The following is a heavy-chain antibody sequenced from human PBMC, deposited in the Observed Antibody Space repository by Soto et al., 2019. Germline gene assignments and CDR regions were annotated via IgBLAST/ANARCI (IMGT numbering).Heavy chain of an antibody. Sequence: QVQLQESGPGLVKPSETLSLTCAVSGDSISSYYCMWIRQPPGKGLESIGYLYYGRSANYNPSLKRRVTLSVDTYPNQCSLTLSSMTAAGTAVYYCALRSMPVVPEHWCQGTLVTVSS. V-gene: IGHV4-59*01. J-gene: IGHJ4*02. CDR2: LYYGRSA. CDR3: ALRSMPVVPEH. D-gene: IGHD3-3*02. CDR1: GDSISSYY.